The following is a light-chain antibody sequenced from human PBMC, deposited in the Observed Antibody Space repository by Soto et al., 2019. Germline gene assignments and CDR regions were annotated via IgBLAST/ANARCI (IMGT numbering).Light chain of an antibody. V-gene: IGKV1-39*01. CDR3: QQCYIIPLT. CDR1: QSISSY. CDR2: AAS. J-gene: IGKJ4*01. Sequence: DIQMTQYPTPLPPPLGDRVTITLLASQSISSYLNWYQQKPGKAPKLLIYAASSLQSGVPSRFSGSGSGTDFTLTIISLQPEDFATYYCQQCYIIPLTFGGGTKVDIK.